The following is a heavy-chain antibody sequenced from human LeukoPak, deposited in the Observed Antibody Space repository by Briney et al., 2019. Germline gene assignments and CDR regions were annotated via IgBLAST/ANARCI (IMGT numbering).Heavy chain of an antibody. CDR3: ARNPPLGSFDY. V-gene: IGHV4-39*07. CDR1: GGSISSSSYY. Sequence: SETLSLTCTVSGGSISSSSYYWGWIRQPPGKGLGWIGSIYYSGSTYYNPSLKSRVTISVDTSKNQFSLKLSSVTAADTAVYYCARNPPLGSFDYWGQGTLVTVSS. D-gene: IGHD1-26*01. CDR2: IYYSGST. J-gene: IGHJ4*02.